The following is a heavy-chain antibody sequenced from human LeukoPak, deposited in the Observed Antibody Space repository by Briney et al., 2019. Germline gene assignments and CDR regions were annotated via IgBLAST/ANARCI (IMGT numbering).Heavy chain of an antibody. CDR3: SRSLMAGDYGGIDP. CDR2: IYDSGNT. Sequence: SETLSLTCTVSGGSISNFIWSWIRQPPGKGLEWIGFIYDSGNTDYNPSLKSRVTISLDTSKNQFSLKLNSVTAADTAVYYCSRSLMAGDYGGIDPRGQGTLVTVSS. D-gene: IGHD4-23*01. J-gene: IGHJ5*02. CDR1: GGSISNFI. V-gene: IGHV4-59*01.